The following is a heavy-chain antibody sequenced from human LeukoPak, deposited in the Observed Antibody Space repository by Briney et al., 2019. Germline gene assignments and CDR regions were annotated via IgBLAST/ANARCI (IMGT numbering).Heavy chain of an antibody. Sequence: GGSLRLSCAASGFTFRSYATNWVRQAPGTGLEWVSSISGSGTSIYYADSVKGRFTISRDNAKNSLYLQMSSLRAEDTAVYYCARDYSSWSRDYWGQGTLVTVSS. D-gene: IGHD2-21*01. CDR1: GFTFRSYA. CDR3: ARDYSSWSRDY. V-gene: IGHV3-21*01. CDR2: ISGSGTSI. J-gene: IGHJ4*02.